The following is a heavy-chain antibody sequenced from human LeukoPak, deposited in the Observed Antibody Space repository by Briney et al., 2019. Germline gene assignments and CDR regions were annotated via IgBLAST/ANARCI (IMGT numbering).Heavy chain of an antibody. CDR3: ARLLDSDSTGDY. J-gene: IGHJ4*02. D-gene: IGHD4-11*01. CDR1: GDSVSSNSAA. CDR2: TYYRSKWYN. Sequence: SQTLSLTCAISGDSVSSNSAAWNWIRQSPSRGLEWLGRTYYRSKWYNDYAVSVKSRITINPDTSKNQFSLKLSSVTAADTAVYYCARLLDSDSTGDYWGQGTLVTVSS. V-gene: IGHV6-1*01.